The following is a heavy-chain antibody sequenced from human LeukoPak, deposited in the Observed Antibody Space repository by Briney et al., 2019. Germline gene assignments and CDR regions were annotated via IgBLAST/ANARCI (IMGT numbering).Heavy chain of an antibody. CDR3: AKGHYYGSGRLDY. CDR2: IGGRDGST. Sequence: GGSLRLSCAAPGFTFSSYGMSWVRQAPGKGQEWGSAIGGRDGSTYYADSVKGRFTISRDSRKNTLYVQMNSLRAEDTAVYYCAKGHYYGSGRLDYWGQGPLVTGSS. V-gene: IGHV3-23*01. CDR1: GFTFSSYG. J-gene: IGHJ4*02. D-gene: IGHD3-10*01.